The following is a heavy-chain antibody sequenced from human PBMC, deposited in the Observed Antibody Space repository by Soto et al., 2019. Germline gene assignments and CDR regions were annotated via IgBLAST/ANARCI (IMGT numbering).Heavy chain of an antibody. V-gene: IGHV3-30-3*01. Sequence: GGSLRLSCAASGFTFSSYAMHWVRQAPGKGLEWVAVISYDGSNKYYADSVKGRFTISRDNSKNTLYLQMNSLRAEDTAVYYCARGEDSSSYYSGMDVWGQGTTVTAP. CDR3: ARGEDSSSYYSGMDV. CDR1: GFTFSSYA. D-gene: IGHD6-6*01. CDR2: ISYDGSNK. J-gene: IGHJ6*02.